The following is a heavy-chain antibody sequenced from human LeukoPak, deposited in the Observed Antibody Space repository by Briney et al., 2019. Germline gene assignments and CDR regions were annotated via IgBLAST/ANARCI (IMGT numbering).Heavy chain of an antibody. V-gene: IGHV3-23*01. CDR1: GFTFSSYY. CDR2: ISGSTGNT. J-gene: IGHJ4*02. Sequence: PGGSLRLSCAASGFTFSSYYVSWIRQAPGKGLEWVSSISGSTGNTYYADSVKGRFTISRDNSKNTVYLQMNSLRAEDTAVYYCARDSERYSYGRYFDDWGQGTLVTVSS. D-gene: IGHD5-18*01. CDR3: ARDSERYSYGRYFDD.